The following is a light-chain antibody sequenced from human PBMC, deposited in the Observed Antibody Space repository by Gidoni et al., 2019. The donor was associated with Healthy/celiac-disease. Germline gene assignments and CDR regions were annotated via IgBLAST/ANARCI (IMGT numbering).Light chain of an antibody. CDR1: SSDVGGYNY. CDR3: SSYAGSNNFVV. Sequence: QSALTQPPPPSRSPAQSVTISCTGTSSDVGGYNYVSWYQQPPGQAPKLMIYEVSQRPSRVPDRFSGSKSGNTASLTVSGLQAEDEADYYCSSYAGSNNFVVFGGGTKLTVL. CDR2: EVS. J-gene: IGLJ2*01. V-gene: IGLV2-8*01.